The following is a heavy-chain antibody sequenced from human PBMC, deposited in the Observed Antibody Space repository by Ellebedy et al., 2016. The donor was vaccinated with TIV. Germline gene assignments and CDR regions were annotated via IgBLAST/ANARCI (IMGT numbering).Heavy chain of an antibody. Sequence: GESLKISCAASGFTFSSYDMHWVRQATGKGLEWVSAICTAGDTYYPGFVKGRFTISRENAKNSLYLQMNSLRAEDTAVYYCARGGSGWYGGTYWGQGTLVTVSS. J-gene: IGHJ4*02. CDR1: GFTFSSYD. CDR2: ICTAGDT. D-gene: IGHD6-19*01. V-gene: IGHV3-13*01. CDR3: ARGGSGWYGGTY.